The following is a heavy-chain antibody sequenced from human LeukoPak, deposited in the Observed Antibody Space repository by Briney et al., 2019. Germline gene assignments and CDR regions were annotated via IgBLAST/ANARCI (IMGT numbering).Heavy chain of an antibody. CDR3: ARTGRDYGDYVDY. CDR2: IYYSGST. CDR1: GYSISSSSYY. J-gene: IGHJ4*02. Sequence: SETLSLTCTVPGYSISSSSYYWGWIRQPPGKGLEWIGSIYYSGSTYYNPSLKSRVTISVDTSKNQFSLKLSSVTAADTAVYYCARTGRDYGDYVDYWGQGTLVTVSS. D-gene: IGHD4-17*01. V-gene: IGHV4-39*01.